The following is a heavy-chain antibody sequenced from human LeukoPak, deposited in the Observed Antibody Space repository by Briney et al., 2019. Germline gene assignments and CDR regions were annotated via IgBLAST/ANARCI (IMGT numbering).Heavy chain of an antibody. J-gene: IGHJ4*02. CDR1: GGSISSGGYY. Sequence: SETLSLTCTVSGGSISSGGYYWSWIRQHPGKGLEWIGYIYYSGSTYYNPSLKSRVTISVDTSKNQFSLKLSSVTAADTAVYYCASLQQPLPLGGFDYWGQGTLVTVSS. D-gene: IGHD6-13*01. V-gene: IGHV4-31*03. CDR3: ASLQQPLPLGGFDY. CDR2: IYYSGST.